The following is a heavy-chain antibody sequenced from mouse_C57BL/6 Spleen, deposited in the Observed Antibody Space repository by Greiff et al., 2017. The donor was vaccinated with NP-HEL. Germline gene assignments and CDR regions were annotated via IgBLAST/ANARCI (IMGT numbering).Heavy chain of an antibody. Sequence: VQLQQPGAELVMPGASVKLSCKASGYTFTSYWMHWVKQRPGQGLEWIGEIDPSDSYTNYNQKFKGKSTLTVDKSSSTAYMQLSSLTSEDSAVYYCARSNYSNCGYFDVWGTGTTVTVSS. V-gene: IGHV1-69*01. J-gene: IGHJ1*03. D-gene: IGHD2-5*01. CDR2: IDPSDSYT. CDR1: GYTFTSYW. CDR3: ARSNYSNCGYFDV.